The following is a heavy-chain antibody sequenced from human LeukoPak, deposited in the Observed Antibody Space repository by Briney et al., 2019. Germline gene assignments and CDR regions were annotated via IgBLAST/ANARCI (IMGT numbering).Heavy chain of an antibody. CDR2: INPSGGST. V-gene: IGHV1-46*01. CDR1: GYTFTSYY. Sequence: ASVKVSCKASGYTFTSYYMHWVRQAPGQGLEWMGIINPSGGSTSYAQKFQGRVTMTRDTSTSTVYMELSSLISDDTAVYYCARDQSFYDAGDQRFDYWGQGTLVTVSS. CDR3: ARDQSFYDAGDQRFDY. D-gene: IGHD2/OR15-2a*01. J-gene: IGHJ4*02.